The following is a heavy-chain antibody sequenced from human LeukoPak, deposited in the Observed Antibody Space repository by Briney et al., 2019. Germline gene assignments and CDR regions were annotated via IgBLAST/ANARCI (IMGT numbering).Heavy chain of an antibody. V-gene: IGHV3-53*01. J-gene: IGHJ4*02. Sequence: GGSLRLSCAASGFTVSSNYMSWVRQAPGKGLEWVPVIYSGGSTYYADSVKGRFTISRDNSKNTLYLQMNSLRAEDTAVYYCARVRSTVTMFFDYWGQGTLVTVSS. D-gene: IGHD4-17*01. CDR1: GFTVSSNY. CDR2: IYSGGST. CDR3: ARVRSTVTMFFDY.